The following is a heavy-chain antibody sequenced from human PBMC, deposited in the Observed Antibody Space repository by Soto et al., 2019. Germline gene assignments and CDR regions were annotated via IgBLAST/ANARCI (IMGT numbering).Heavy chain of an antibody. CDR2: ISSSSSYI. D-gene: IGHD3-9*01. V-gene: IGHV3-21*01. CDR3: FSYTSEPAYEILTGYFVNWFDP. J-gene: IGHJ5*02. Sequence: PGCSLRLSCAASGLTFSSYSMSWVRKTPGKGLEWVSSISSSSSYIYYADSVKGRFTISRDNAKNSLYLQMNSLRAEDTAVYYCFSYTSEPAYEILTGYFVNWFDPWGQGTLVTVSS. CDR1: GLTFSSYS.